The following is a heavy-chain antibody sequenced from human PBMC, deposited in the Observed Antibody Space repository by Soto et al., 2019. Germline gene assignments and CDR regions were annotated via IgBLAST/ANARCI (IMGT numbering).Heavy chain of an antibody. Sequence: EVQLVESGGGLVQPGGSLRLSCAASGFTVSSNYMSWVRQAPGKGLEWVSVIYSGGSTYYADSVKGRFTISRDNSKNTLYLQMNSLKAEDTAVYYCERQNYEILTGYPLIAFDIWGQGTMVTVSS. CDR3: ERQNYEILTGYPLIAFDI. D-gene: IGHD3-9*01. CDR1: GFTVSSNY. CDR2: IYSGGST. J-gene: IGHJ3*02. V-gene: IGHV3-66*04.